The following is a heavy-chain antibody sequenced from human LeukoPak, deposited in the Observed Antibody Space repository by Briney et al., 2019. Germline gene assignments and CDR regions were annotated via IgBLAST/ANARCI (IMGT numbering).Heavy chain of an antibody. CDR2: IYSSGNT. Sequence: SETLSLTCTVSGDSISSGNNYWSWIRQPAGKGLEWIGRIYSSGNTNYNPSLKSRVTVSVDTSKNQFFLQLSSVTAADTAVYYCARDQVLLIRGAFDIWGQGTLVTVSS. D-gene: IGHD3-10*01. V-gene: IGHV4-61*02. CDR3: ARDQVLLIRGAFDI. CDR1: GDSISSGNNY. J-gene: IGHJ3*02.